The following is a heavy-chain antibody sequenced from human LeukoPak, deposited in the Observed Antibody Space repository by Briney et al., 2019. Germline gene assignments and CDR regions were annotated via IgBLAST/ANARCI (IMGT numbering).Heavy chain of an antibody. V-gene: IGHV3-7*01. CDR3: ARQGGYNYALLRNWFDP. CDR1: GFTFSSYW. J-gene: IGHJ5*02. Sequence: GGSLRLSCAASGFTFSSYWMSWVRQAPGKWLEWVADIKQDGSEKYYVDSVKGRFTISRDNAKNSLYLQMNSLRAEDTAVYYCARQGGYNYALLRNWFDPWGQGTLVTVSS. CDR2: IKQDGSEK. D-gene: IGHD5-18*01.